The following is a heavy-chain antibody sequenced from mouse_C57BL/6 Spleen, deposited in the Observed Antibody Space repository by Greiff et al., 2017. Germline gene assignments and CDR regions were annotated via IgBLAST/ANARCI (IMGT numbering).Heavy chain of an antibody. CDR2: IDPEDGET. CDR1: GFNIKDYY. V-gene: IGHV14-2*01. Sequence: VQLQQSGAELVKPGASVKLSCTASGFNIKDYYMHWVKQRTEQGLEWIGRIDPEDGETKYAAKFQGKATITADTSSNTAYLQLSSLTSEDTAVYYCARCYDGFFAYWGHGTLVTVSA. CDR3: ARCYDGFFAY. J-gene: IGHJ3*01. D-gene: IGHD2-3*01.